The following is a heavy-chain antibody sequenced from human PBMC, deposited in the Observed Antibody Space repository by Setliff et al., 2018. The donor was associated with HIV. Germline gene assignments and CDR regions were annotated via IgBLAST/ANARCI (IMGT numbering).Heavy chain of an antibody. V-gene: IGHV4-59*01. CDR3: ARIGEWELLKGRAFDI. D-gene: IGHD1-26*01. Sequence: SETLSLPCTVSGGSIRSYYCRWIRQPPGKGLEWIGYIYNSGSTNYNPSLKSRVTISVDTSKNQFSLKLNSVTAADTAVYYCARIGEWELLKGRAFDIWGQGTMVTVSS. J-gene: IGHJ3*02. CDR2: IYNSGST. CDR1: GGSIRSYY.